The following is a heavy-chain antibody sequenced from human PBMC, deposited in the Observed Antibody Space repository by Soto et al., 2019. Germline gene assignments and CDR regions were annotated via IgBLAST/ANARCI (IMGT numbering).Heavy chain of an antibody. CDR1: GFTFSSYS. CDR2: ISSSSSTI. J-gene: IGHJ5*02. V-gene: IGHV3-48*01. D-gene: IGHD6-13*01. CDR3: ARHPARIAEIGWFDP. Sequence: EVQLVESGGGLVQPGGSLRLSCAASGFTFSSYSMNWVRQAPGKGLELVSYISSSSSTIYYADSVKGRFTISRDNAKNSLDLQINSLRAEDTAVYYVARHPARIAEIGWFDPWGQGTLVTVSS.